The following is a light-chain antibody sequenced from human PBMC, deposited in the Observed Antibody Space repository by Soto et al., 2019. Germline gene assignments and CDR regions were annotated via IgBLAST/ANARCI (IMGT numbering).Light chain of an antibody. Sequence: QSALTQPPSASGSPGQSVTISCTGTSSDVGGYNYVAWYQQHPGKAPKLMIYAVNKRPSVVPDRFSGSKSGNTASLTVSGLQAEDEADYYCSSYTGSNTYVFGTGTKLTVL. CDR3: SSYTGSNTYV. CDR1: SSDVGGYNY. J-gene: IGLJ1*01. V-gene: IGLV2-8*01. CDR2: AVN.